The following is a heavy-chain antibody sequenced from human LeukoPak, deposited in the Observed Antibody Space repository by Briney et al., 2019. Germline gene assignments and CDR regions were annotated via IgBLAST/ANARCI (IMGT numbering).Heavy chain of an antibody. CDR3: ARAPPTYYYDS. D-gene: IGHD3-22*01. J-gene: IGHJ1*01. CDR1: GGSISSSSYY. Sequence: SSETLSLTCTVSGGSISSSSYYWGWIRQPPGKGLEWIGEINHSGSTNYNPSLKSRVTISVDTSKNQFSLKLSSVTAADTAVYYCARAPPTYYYDSWSQGTLVTVSS. CDR2: INHSGST. V-gene: IGHV4-39*07.